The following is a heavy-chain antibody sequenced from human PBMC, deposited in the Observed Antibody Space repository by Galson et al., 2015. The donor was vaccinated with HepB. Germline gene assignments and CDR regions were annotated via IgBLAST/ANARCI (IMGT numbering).Heavy chain of an antibody. CDR2: ISSAGNTQ. Sequence: SLRLSCAASGFIFNTYTMHWVRQAPGKGLEWVAAISSAGNTQFHADSVKGRFTFSRDNSENILYLEIDSLRVEDTAVYYCVRDAMGRGSGSYSAFDYWGQGTLVAVPS. D-gene: IGHD1-26*01. V-gene: IGHV3-30*04. CDR1: GFIFNTYT. CDR3: VRDAMGRGSGSYSAFDY. J-gene: IGHJ4*02.